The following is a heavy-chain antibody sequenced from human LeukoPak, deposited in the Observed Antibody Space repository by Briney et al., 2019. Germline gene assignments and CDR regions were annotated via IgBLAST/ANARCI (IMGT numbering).Heavy chain of an antibody. V-gene: IGHV3-23*01. J-gene: IGHJ4*02. CDR2: ICSNDNNT. Sequence: GGSLRLSCAASGFTFSSYAMNWVRQAPGKGLEWVSAICSNDNNTYYANSVKGRFTISRDNSKNTLSLQLNSLRAEDTAVYYCTTRSGSYSDYWGQGTLVTVSS. CDR1: GFTFSSYA. CDR3: TTRSGSYSDY. D-gene: IGHD1-26*01.